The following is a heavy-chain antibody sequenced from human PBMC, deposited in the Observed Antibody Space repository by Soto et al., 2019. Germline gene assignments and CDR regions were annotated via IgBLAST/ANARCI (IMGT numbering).Heavy chain of an antibody. J-gene: IGHJ4*02. CDR3: ACWAGSSITTFWGPLDY. CDR1: EFTFSSQE. D-gene: IGHD1-20*01. V-gene: IGHV3-23*01. CDR2: ITRSGGST. Sequence: EVQLLGSGGGSVQPGGSLRLSCAASEFTFSSQEMTWVRLAPGKGLEWVSGITRSGGSTYYADSVKGRFTISRDNSQNTVYLQMNSLRAEDTAKYFCACWAGSSITTFWGPLDYWGQEILVTVSS.